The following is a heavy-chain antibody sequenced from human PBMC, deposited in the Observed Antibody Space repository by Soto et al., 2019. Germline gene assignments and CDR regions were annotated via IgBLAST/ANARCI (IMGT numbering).Heavy chain of an antibody. J-gene: IGHJ3*02. Sequence: GGSLRLSCTASGFTFSSHAMTWVRQAPGKGLEWVANIKPDGSEKFYVDSLKGRFTMSRDNAKNSLYLQMNSLRADDTAVYYCARGDYYDTSGPFSDAFDIWGQGTMVTVSS. V-gene: IGHV3-7*04. CDR3: ARGDYYDTSGPFSDAFDI. CDR2: IKPDGSEK. D-gene: IGHD3-22*01. CDR1: GFTFSSHA.